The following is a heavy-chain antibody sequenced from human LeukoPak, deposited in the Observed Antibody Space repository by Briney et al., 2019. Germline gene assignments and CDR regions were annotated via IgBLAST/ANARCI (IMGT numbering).Heavy chain of an antibody. Sequence: ASVKVSCKASGYTFTSYDINWVRQATGQGLEWMGWMNPNSGNTGYAQKFQGRVTMTRNTSISTAYMELSSLRSEDTAVYYCARAKELYYYGSGLFDYWGQGTLVTVSS. V-gene: IGHV1-8*01. D-gene: IGHD3-10*01. J-gene: IGHJ4*02. CDR1: GYTFTSYD. CDR3: ARAKELYYYGSGLFDY. CDR2: MNPNSGNT.